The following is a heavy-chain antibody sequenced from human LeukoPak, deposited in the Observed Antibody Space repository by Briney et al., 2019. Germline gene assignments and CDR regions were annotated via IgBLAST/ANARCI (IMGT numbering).Heavy chain of an antibody. CDR2: IYSSGST. CDR3: ARGVPDESGWSLAAFDI. Sequence: PSETLSLTCTVSGASISGSSYYWGWIRQPPGKGLEWIGSIYSSGSTYYNASLQSRVTISIETSKNQISLRLNSVTAADTAMYYCARGVPDESGWSLAAFDIWGQGTMVTVSS. CDR1: GASISGSSYY. V-gene: IGHV4-39*02. J-gene: IGHJ3*02. D-gene: IGHD6-19*01.